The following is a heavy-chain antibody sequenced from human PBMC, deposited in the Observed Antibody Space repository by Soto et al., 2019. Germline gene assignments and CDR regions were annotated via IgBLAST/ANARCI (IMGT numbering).Heavy chain of an antibody. CDR2: INSDGSST. CDR3: PSQGYCSSTSCSYYYYGMDA. J-gene: IGHJ6*02. D-gene: IGHD2-2*01. Sequence: VGSLRLSCAASGFTFSSYWMHWVRQAPGKGLVWVSRINSDGSSTRYADSVKGRFTISRDNAKNKLYLQMNSLRAEDTAVYYCPSQGYCSSTSCSYYYYGMDAWGQGTTLTVSS. CDR1: GFTFSSYW. V-gene: IGHV3-74*01.